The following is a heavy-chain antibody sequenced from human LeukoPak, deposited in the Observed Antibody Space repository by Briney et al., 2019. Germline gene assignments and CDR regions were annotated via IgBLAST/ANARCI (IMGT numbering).Heavy chain of an antibody. CDR2: ISGSGTNT. J-gene: IGHJ4*02. CDR1: GFTFSSYA. CDR3: ARHSSGNQQPFDS. Sequence: PGGSLRLSCAASGFTFSSYAMSWVRQAPGKGLEWVSTISGSGTNTHYADSVKGRFTISRDNSKNTLCLQMNSLGAEDTGVYYCARHSSGNQQPFDSWGQGTLVSVSS. D-gene: IGHD3-22*01. V-gene: IGHV3-23*01.